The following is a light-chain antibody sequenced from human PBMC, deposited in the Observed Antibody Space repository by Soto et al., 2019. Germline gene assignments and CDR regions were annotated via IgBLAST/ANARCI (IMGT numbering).Light chain of an antibody. CDR3: GTWDSSLSAVV. CDR2: DNN. J-gene: IGLJ2*01. Sequence: QSALTQPASVSGSPGQSITVSCTGTSSDVGSYNRVSWYQQPPGTAPKLIIYDNNKRPSGIPDRVSGSKSGTSATLGITGLQTGDEADYYCGTWDSSLSAVVFGGGTKLTVL. V-gene: IGLV1-51*01. CDR1: SSDVGSYNR.